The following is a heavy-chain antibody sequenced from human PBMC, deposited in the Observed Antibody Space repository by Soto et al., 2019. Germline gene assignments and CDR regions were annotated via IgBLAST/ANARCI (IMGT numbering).Heavy chain of an antibody. CDR3: AKDESRRNRRYFDL. CDR1: GFTFSSYA. V-gene: IGHV3-23*01. CDR2: ISGSGGST. Sequence: EVQLLESGGGVVQPGGSLRLSCEASGFTFSSYAMYWVRQAPGKGLEWVSVISGSGGSTYYADSVKGRFTISRDNSKSTLYLQMNSLRAEDTAVYYCAKDESRRNRRYFDLWGRGTLVTVSS. J-gene: IGHJ2*01. D-gene: IGHD4-4*01.